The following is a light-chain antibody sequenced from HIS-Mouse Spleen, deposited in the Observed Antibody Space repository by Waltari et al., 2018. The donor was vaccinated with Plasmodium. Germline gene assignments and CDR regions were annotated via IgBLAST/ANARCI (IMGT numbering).Light chain of an antibody. Sequence: SYELPHPPSVSVSPGQTARHTRSGAALPTQYAYWYQQKSGQAPVLVIYEDSKRPSGIPERFSGSSSGTMATLTISGAQVEDEADYYCYSTDSSGNHRVFGGGTKLTVL. CDR3: YSTDSSGNHRV. V-gene: IGLV3-10*01. CDR1: ALPTQY. CDR2: EDS. J-gene: IGLJ3*02.